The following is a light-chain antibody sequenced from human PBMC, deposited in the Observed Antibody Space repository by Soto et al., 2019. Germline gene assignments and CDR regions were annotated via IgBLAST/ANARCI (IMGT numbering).Light chain of an antibody. CDR3: QQYCDPPYT. J-gene: IGKJ2*01. CDR2: HSS. V-gene: IGKV3-20*01. Sequence: IVVTQSPGSLSLSPGEGASLSCRTSQNIYSNYLAWYQHKPGRSPRLLIYHSSTRAAGTPDRFSGSGSGTDFALNISRLEPEDFAVYYCQQYCDPPYTFGQGTRVEIK. CDR1: QNIYSNY.